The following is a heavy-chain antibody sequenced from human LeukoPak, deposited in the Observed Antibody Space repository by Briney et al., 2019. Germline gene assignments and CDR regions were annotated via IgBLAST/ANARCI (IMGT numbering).Heavy chain of an antibody. Sequence: GGSLRLSCAASGFTFSSYAMHWVRQAPGKGLEWVAVISHDGSNKYYADSVKGRFTISRDNSKNTLYLQTNSLRAEDTAVYYCARDYGDYYFDYWGQGTLVTVSS. CDR3: ARDYGDYYFDY. D-gene: IGHD4-17*01. CDR1: GFTFSSYA. J-gene: IGHJ4*02. CDR2: ISHDGSNK. V-gene: IGHV3-30*04.